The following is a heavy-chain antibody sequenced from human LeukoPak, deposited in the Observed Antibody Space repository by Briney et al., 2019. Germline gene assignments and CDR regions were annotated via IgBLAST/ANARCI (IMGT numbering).Heavy chain of an antibody. Sequence: GGSLRLSCAASGFTFSDYYMSWLRQAPGKGLEWVSYISSSGSTIYYADSVKGRFTISRDNAKNSLYLQMNSLRAEDTAVYYCARDGNNVVGATTRNYWGQGTLVTVSS. J-gene: IGHJ4*02. CDR1: GFTFSDYY. V-gene: IGHV3-11*04. CDR2: ISSSGSTI. CDR3: ARDGNNVVGATTRNY. D-gene: IGHD1-26*01.